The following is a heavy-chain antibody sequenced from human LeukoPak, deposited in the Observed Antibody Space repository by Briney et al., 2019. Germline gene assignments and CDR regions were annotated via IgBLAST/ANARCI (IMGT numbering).Heavy chain of an antibody. Sequence: SVKVSCKASGGTFSSYAISWVRRAPGQGLEWMGGIIPIFGTANYAQKFQGRVTITADKSTSTAYMELSSLRSEDTAVYYCARGGYDFWSGYAGYNWFDPWGQGTLVTVSS. D-gene: IGHD3-3*01. CDR2: IIPIFGTA. J-gene: IGHJ5*02. CDR3: ARGGYDFWSGYAGYNWFDP. CDR1: GGTFSSYA. V-gene: IGHV1-69*06.